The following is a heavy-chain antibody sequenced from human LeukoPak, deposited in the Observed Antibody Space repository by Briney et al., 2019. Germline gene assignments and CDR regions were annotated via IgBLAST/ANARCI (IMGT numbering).Heavy chain of an antibody. V-gene: IGHV3-33*08. CDR1: GFTFSRYW. Sequence: GGSLRLSCAASGFTFSRYWMHWVRQAPGKGLEWLALIWNDGTNTYYADSVKGRFTISRDNSKNTLYLQISSLRAEDTAVYYCARDNEVGATTFYFDYWGQGTLVTVSS. CDR3: ARDNEVGATTFYFDY. D-gene: IGHD1-26*01. CDR2: IWNDGTNT. J-gene: IGHJ4*02.